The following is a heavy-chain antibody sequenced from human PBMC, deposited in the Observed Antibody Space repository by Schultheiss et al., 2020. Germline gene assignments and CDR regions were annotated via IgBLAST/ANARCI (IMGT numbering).Heavy chain of an antibody. J-gene: IGHJ4*03. CDR1: GFTFSSYG. D-gene: IGHD1-14*01. Sequence: GGSLRLSCAASGFTFSSYGMHWVRQAPGKVLEWVAVISYDGSNKYYADSVKGRFTISRDNAKNSLYLQMNSLRAEDTAVYYCARGRGFTTLDYWGQGITVTVSS. CDR2: ISYDGSNK. V-gene: IGHV3-30*03. CDR3: ARGRGFTTLDY.